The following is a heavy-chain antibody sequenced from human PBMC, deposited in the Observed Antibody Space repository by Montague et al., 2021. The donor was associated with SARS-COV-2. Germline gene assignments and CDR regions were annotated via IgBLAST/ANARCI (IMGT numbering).Heavy chain of an antibody. Sequence: SETLSLTCTVSGGSISSNSYYWGWIRQPPGKRLEWIGSIHYSGSPYYNPSLKNRVTISVDTSKNQFSLILTSVTAADTAVYYCARHPVGPTRWIFHYFHSWGQGTLVTVSS. CDR1: GGSISSNSYY. V-gene: IGHV4-39*01. D-gene: IGHD1-26*01. CDR2: IHYSGSP. J-gene: IGHJ4*02. CDR3: ARHPVGPTRWIFHYFHS.